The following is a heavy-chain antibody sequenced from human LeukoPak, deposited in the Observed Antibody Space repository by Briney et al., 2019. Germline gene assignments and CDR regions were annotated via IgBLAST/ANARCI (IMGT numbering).Heavy chain of an antibody. Sequence: GGSLRLSCAASGFTFSSYWMHWVRQAPGKGLVWVSRINSDGSSTSYADSVKGRFTISRDNAKNTLYLQMNSLRAEDTAVYYCARGGSGWYYFDYCGQGTLVTVSS. J-gene: IGHJ4*02. CDR1: GFTFSSYW. V-gene: IGHV3-74*01. CDR3: ARGGSGWYYFDY. CDR2: INSDGSST. D-gene: IGHD6-19*01.